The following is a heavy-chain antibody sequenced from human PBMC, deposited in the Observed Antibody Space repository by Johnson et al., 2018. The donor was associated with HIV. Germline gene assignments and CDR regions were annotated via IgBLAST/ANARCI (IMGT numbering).Heavy chain of an antibody. V-gene: IGHV3-30*18. J-gene: IGHJ3*02. CDR2: ISYDGSNK. CDR3: AKVGATVITPRGEAFDI. Sequence: QMQLVESGGGVVQPGRSLRLSCVASGFTFSSYGIHWVRQAPGKGLEWVAIISYDGSNKYYADSVTGRFTISRDNSKNTLYLQMNSLRAEHTAVYYCAKVGATVITPRGEAFDIWGQGTMVTVSS. D-gene: IGHD4-23*01. CDR1: GFTFSSYG.